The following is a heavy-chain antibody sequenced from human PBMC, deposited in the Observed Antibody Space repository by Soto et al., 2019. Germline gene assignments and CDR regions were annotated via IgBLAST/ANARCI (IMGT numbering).Heavy chain of an antibody. V-gene: IGHV4-31*03. CDR1: GGSISSGGYY. D-gene: IGHD3-22*01. CDR3: AREQGMVITSDAFGI. Sequence: PSETLSLTCTVSGGSISSGGYYWSWIRQHPGKGLEWIGYIYYSGSTYYNPSLKSRVTISVDTSRNQFSLKLSSVTAADTAVYYCAREQGMVITSDAFGIWGQGTMVTVSS. J-gene: IGHJ3*02. CDR2: IYYSGST.